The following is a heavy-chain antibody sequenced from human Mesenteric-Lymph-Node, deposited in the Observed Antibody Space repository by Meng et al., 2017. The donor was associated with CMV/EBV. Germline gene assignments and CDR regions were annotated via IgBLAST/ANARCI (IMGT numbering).Heavy chain of an antibody. D-gene: IGHD6-6*01. CDR1: GFTFSSYS. J-gene: IGHJ4*02. CDR3: ARVGRRGLIAPQDH. Sequence: GESLKISCAASGFTFSSYSMNWVRQAPGKGLEWVSYISSSSSTIYYADSVKGRFTISRDNAKNSLYLQMNSLRAEDTAVYYCARVGRRGLIAPQDHWGQGTLVTVSS. V-gene: IGHV3-48*04. CDR2: ISSSSSTI.